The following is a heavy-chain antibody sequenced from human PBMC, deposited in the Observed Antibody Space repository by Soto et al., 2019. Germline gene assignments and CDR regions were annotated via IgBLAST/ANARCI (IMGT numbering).Heavy chain of an antibody. Sequence: QVQLVQSGAEVKKPGSSVRISCAASGATFNDYTFTWVRRAPVQGLEWMGRVNPLLDASNYAEKFQDRVTITADRSTSTVYMELSGLKSEDSAIYYCASGKSQMTQDRMGFYYYMDVWGKGTTVTVSS. CDR2: VNPLLDAS. J-gene: IGHJ6*03. V-gene: IGHV1-69*08. CDR3: ASGKSQMTQDRMGFYYYMDV. CDR1: GATFNDYT. D-gene: IGHD2-15*01.